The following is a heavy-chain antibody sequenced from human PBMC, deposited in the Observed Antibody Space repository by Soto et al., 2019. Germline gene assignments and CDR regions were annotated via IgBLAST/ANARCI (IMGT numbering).Heavy chain of an antibody. J-gene: IGHJ4*02. Sequence: ASVKFSCKASGGTCSSYAIIWLRQAPGQGLEWMGVIIPIFGTANYAQKFQGRVTITADESTSTAYMELSSLRSEDTAVYYCASAPTLYSSGWYGVYSGQGTLVTVSS. V-gene: IGHV1-69*13. CDR2: IIPIFGTA. CDR3: ASAPTLYSSGWYGVY. CDR1: GGTCSSYA. D-gene: IGHD6-19*01.